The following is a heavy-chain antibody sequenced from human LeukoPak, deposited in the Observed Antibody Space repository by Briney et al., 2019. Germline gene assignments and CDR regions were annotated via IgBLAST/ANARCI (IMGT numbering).Heavy chain of an antibody. D-gene: IGHD1-14*01. J-gene: IGHJ6*02. CDR3: ASCQTTKYHYDGMDV. CDR2: INHSGGT. Sequence: PSGTLSLTCAVYGGSFSGYYWSWVRQPPGKGLEWIWEINHSGGTSYNPYLKSRVTISVDTSNTQSSLKLNSVTAADTAVYYCASCQTTKYHYDGMDVWGQGTTVTVSS. V-gene: IGHV4-34*01. CDR1: GGSFSGYY.